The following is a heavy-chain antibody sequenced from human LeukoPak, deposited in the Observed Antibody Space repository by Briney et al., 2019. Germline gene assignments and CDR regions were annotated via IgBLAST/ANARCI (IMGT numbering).Heavy chain of an antibody. Sequence: ASVKVSCKTSGYTFTTHGISWVRQAPGRGHEWMGWISTSKGDTNYAQKFKGRLTMTTDRSTSTAYMELRSLSSDDTAVYYCARDWPTVITDYWGQGTLVTVSS. CDR3: ARDWPTVITDY. D-gene: IGHD4-11*01. V-gene: IGHV1-18*01. CDR1: GYTFTTHG. J-gene: IGHJ4*02. CDR2: ISTSKGDT.